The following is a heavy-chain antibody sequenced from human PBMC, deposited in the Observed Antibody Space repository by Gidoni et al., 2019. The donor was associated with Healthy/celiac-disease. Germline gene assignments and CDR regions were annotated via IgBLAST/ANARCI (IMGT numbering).Heavy chain of an antibody. J-gene: IGHJ5*02. D-gene: IGHD1-1*01. CDR3: ARERTDSIWGWRYDWFDP. V-gene: IGHV1-3*01. CDR2: INAGNGNT. CDR1: GYPFTRYA. Sequence: QVQLVQSGAEVKKPGASVKVSCKASGYPFTRYAMHWVRQAPGQRLEWMGWINAGNGNTKYSQKFQGRVTITRDTSASTAYMELSSLRSEDTAVYYCARERTDSIWGWRYDWFDPWGQGTLVTVSS.